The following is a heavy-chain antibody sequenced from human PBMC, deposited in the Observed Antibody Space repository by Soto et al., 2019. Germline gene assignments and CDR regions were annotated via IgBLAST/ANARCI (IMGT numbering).Heavy chain of an antibody. CDR2: ISSSGSTI. D-gene: IGHD6-13*01. V-gene: IGHV3-11*01. CDR3: ARVRSDGSSWFDY. Sequence: GGSLRLSCAASGFTFSDYYMSWIRQAPGKGLEWVSYISSSGSTIYYADSVKGRFTISRDNAKNSLYLQMNSLRAEDTAVYYCARVRSDGSSWFDYWGQGTLVTVSS. CDR1: GFTFSDYY. J-gene: IGHJ4*02.